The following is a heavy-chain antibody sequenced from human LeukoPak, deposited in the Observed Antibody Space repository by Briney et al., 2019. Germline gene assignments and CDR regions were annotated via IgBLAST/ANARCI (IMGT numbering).Heavy chain of an antibody. V-gene: IGHV4-34*01. Sequence: SETLSLTCAVYGGSLSGYFWTWIRQPPGKGPEWIGEINHAGSTHYNPSLKSRVTISVDTSKNQFSLKLISVTAADTAMYYCSRGWAGATIFTRISARPHFDYWGQGTLVTVSS. D-gene: IGHD6-6*01. J-gene: IGHJ4*02. CDR2: INHAGST. CDR3: SRGWAGATIFTRISARPHFDY. CDR1: GGSLSGYF.